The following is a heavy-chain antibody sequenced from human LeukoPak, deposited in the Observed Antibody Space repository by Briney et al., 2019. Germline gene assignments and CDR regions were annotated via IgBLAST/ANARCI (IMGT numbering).Heavy chain of an antibody. Sequence: GGSLRLSCAASGFTFSSYEMSWVRQAPGKGLEWVSYISSSGSTIYYADSVKGRFTISRDNAKNSLYLRMNSLRAEDTAVYYCAELGITMIGGVWGKGTTVTISS. CDR2: ISSSGSTI. CDR1: GFTFSSYE. V-gene: IGHV3-48*03. CDR3: AELGITMIGGV. J-gene: IGHJ6*04. D-gene: IGHD3-10*02.